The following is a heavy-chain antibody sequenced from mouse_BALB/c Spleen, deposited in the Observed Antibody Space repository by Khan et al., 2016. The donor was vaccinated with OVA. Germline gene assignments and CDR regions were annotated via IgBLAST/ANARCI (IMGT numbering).Heavy chain of an antibody. J-gene: IGHJ2*01. D-gene: IGHD1-2*01. CDR1: GYSITSGYS. CDR3: ARSSILTTATSFYCDY. V-gene: IGHV3-1*02. CDR2: IHYSGRT. Sequence: VQLKESGPDLVKPSQSLSLTCTVTGYSITSGYSWHWIRQFPGNKLEWMGYIHYSGRTNYNPSLKSRISITQNTSKNQFFLQLNSMTTEDAATVYCARSSILTTATSFYCDYWGQGTTLTVSS.